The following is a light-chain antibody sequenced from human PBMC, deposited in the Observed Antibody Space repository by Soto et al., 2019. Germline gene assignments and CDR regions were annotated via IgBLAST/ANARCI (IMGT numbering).Light chain of an antibody. V-gene: IGKV3-20*01. CDR3: QQYGSSRWT. J-gene: IGKJ1*01. CDR2: GAS. CDR1: QSVSSGY. Sequence: EIVLTQSPGTPSLSPGERATLSCRASQSVSSGYLAWYQQKPGQAPGLLIYGASSRATGIPDRFSGSGSGTDFTLTISRLEPEDFAVYYCQQYGSSRWTFGQGTKVDI.